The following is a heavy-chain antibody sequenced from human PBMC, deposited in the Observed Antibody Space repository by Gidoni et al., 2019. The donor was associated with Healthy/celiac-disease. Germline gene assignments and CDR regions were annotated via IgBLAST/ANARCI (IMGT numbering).Heavy chain of an antibody. CDR3: AKEYYYGSGSYSRNWFDP. CDR2: ISGSGGST. J-gene: IGHJ5*02. V-gene: IGHV3-23*01. CDR1: GFTFRSYA. D-gene: IGHD3-10*01. Sequence: EVQLLESGGGLVQPGGSLRLSCAASGFTFRSYAMSWVRQAPGKGLEWVSAISGSGGSTYYADSVKGRFTISRDNSKNTLYLQMNSLRAEDTAVYYCAKEYYYGSGSYSRNWFDPWGQGALVTVSS.